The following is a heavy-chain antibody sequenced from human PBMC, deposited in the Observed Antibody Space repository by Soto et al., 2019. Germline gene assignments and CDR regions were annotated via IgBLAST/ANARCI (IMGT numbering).Heavy chain of an antibody. V-gene: IGHV1-69*08. CDR1: GGTFSRYS. D-gene: IGHD2-2*01. Sequence: QVQLVQSGAEVKKPGSSVKVSCKASGGTFSRYSITWVRQAPGHGLEWIGRIIPIFGIASYAQKFQGRVTITAVESTVTAYMELSSLRSDATAVYYCAREDRDRETGLVPAAIDGMDVWGQGTTVTVSS. J-gene: IGHJ6*01. CDR3: AREDRDRETGLVPAAIDGMDV. CDR2: IIPIFGIA.